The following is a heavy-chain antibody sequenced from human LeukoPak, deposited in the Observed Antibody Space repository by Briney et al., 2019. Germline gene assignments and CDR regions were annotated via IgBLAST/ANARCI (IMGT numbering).Heavy chain of an antibody. Sequence: RPGGSLRLSCAASGFTFSSYAMSWVRQAPGKGLEWVSAISGSGGSTYYADSVKGRFTISRDNSKNTLYLQMNSLRAEDTAVYYCAREVRLYYGSGSYVVYFDYWGQGTLVTVSS. CDR2: ISGSGGST. V-gene: IGHV3-23*01. CDR1: GFTFSSYA. J-gene: IGHJ4*02. CDR3: AREVRLYYGSGSYVVYFDY. D-gene: IGHD3-10*01.